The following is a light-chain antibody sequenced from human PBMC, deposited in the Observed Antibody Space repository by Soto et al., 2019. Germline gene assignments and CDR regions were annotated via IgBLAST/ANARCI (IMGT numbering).Light chain of an antibody. CDR2: RDS. CDR3: QVWDSSTL. V-gene: IGLV3-9*01. CDR1: NIGSKN. Sequence: SYELTQPLSVSVALGQTARITCGGNNIGSKNVHWYQQKPGQAPVLVIYRDSNRPSGIPERFSGSNSGNTATLTISRAQAGDEVDYYCQVWDSSTLFGGGTKLTVL. J-gene: IGLJ2*01.